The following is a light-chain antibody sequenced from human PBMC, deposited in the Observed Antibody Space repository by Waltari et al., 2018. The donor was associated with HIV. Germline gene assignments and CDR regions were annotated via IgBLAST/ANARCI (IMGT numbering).Light chain of an antibody. J-gene: IGLJ3*02. Sequence: QPVLTQSSSASASLGSSVKLTSTLSSGHRTDSIAWHQHQPATAHPYWMQLESNGNYKKGSGVPDRFSGSSSGADRYLTVSNVQSEDEADYYCETWDTDVRVFGGGTKLTV. CDR1: SGHRTDS. V-gene: IGLV4-60*03. CDR3: ETWDTDVRV. CDR2: LESNGNY.